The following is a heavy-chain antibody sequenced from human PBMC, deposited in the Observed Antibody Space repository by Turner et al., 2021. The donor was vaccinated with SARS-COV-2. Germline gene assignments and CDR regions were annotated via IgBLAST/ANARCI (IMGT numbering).Heavy chain of an antibody. CDR3: ARWDYFDSSGYYPSYFDY. V-gene: IGHV3-21*01. J-gene: IGHJ4*02. Sequence: SVKGRFTISRDNAKNSLYLKMNSLRAEDTAVYYCARWDYFDSSGYYPSYFDYWGQGTLVTVSS. D-gene: IGHD3-22*01.